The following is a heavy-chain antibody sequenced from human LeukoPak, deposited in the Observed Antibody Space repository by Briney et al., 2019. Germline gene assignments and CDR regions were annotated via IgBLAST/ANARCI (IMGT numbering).Heavy chain of an antibody. V-gene: IGHV3-23*01. D-gene: IGHD3-22*01. J-gene: IGHJ2*01. CDR3: ARIVVVRGHTFFDL. Sequence: GGSLRLSCAASGFTFRSYAIYWVRQAPGKGLEWVSGISGSGGSTYYADSVKGRFTISRDNSKNTLYLQMNSLRAEDTAVYYCARIVVVRGHTFFDLWGRGTLVTVSS. CDR2: ISGSGGST. CDR1: GFTFRSYA.